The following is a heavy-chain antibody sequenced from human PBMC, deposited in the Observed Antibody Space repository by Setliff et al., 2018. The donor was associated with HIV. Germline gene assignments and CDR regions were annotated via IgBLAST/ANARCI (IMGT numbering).Heavy chain of an antibody. D-gene: IGHD2-21*02. Sequence: LRLSCAASGFTFSSYEMNWVRQAPGKGLEWVSGISGSAGTTYYADSVKGRFTISRDNSKNTLYLQMNSLRAEDTAVYYCAKGCGGDLPYYYYYMDVWGKGTTVTV. J-gene: IGHJ6*03. V-gene: IGHV3-23*01. CDR1: GFTFSSYE. CDR3: AKGCGGDLPYYYYYMDV. CDR2: ISGSAGTT.